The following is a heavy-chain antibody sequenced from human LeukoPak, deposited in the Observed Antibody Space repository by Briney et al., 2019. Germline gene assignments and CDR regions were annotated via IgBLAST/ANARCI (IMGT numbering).Heavy chain of an antibody. V-gene: IGHV4-4*09. J-gene: IGHJ6*03. CDR1: GGSISSYY. CDR3: ARHDYYYYYMDV. Sequence: SGTLSLTCTVSGGSISSYYWSWIRQPPGKGLEWIGYIYSSGSTNYNPSLKSRVTISVDTSKNQFSLKLSSVTAADTAVYYCARHDYYYYYMDVWGKGTTVTVSS. CDR2: IYSSGST.